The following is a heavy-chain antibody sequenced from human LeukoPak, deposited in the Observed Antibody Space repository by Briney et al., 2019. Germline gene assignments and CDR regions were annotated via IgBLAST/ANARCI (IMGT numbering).Heavy chain of an antibody. V-gene: IGHV4-59*01. D-gene: IGHD6-19*01. J-gene: IGHJ4*02. CDR2: IYYSGTT. CDR3: ARVISGWYYFDY. CDR1: GGSIDSNS. Sequence: SETLSLTCTVSGGSIDSNSWTWIRQPPGKGLEWIGYIYYSGTTNYNPSLKSRVTMSVDMSKNQFSLKLSSVTAADTAVYYCARVISGWYYFDYWGQGTLVTVSS.